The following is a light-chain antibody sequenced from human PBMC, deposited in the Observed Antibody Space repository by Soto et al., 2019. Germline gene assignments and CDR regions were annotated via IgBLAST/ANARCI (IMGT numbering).Light chain of an antibody. CDR1: QSLLHNNGKTY. CDR2: DVS. J-gene: IGKJ4*01. Sequence: DVVLTQAPLSLSVTPGQPASISCKSSQSLLHNNGKTYLYWYLQKPGQPPQLLMYDVSNRFSRVPDRFSGSGSGTDFTLKISRVEAEDVGVYCCMQSVQLPLTFGGGTKVDIK. V-gene: IGKV2D-29*01. CDR3: MQSVQLPLT.